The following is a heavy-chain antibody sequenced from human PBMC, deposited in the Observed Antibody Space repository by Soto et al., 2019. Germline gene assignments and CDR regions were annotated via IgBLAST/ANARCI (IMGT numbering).Heavy chain of an antibody. CDR2: IDPGDSSA. CDR3: ARRYCSRADCYSDY. Sequence: XESLKISWHGSGYTFFSFWIVWVRQVPGKGLEWVGRIDPGDSSATYSPTFQGHVTISADRSTRSAYLQWRSLRASDTAIYFCARRYCSRADCYSDYWGQGSLVTVSS. V-gene: IGHV5-10-1*01. J-gene: IGHJ4*03. D-gene: IGHD2-2*01. CDR1: GYTFFSFW.